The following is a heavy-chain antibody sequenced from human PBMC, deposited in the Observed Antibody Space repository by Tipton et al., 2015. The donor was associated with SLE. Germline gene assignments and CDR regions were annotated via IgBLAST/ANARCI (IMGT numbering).Heavy chain of an antibody. D-gene: IGHD3-10*01. V-gene: IGHV4-61*09. CDR1: GGSISSGSYY. Sequence: TLSLTCTVSGGSISSGSYYWSWIRQPAGKGLEWIGYIYTSGSTNYNPSLKSRVTISVDTSKNQFSLKLSSVTAADTAVYYCARTMVRDWGAFDIWGQGTMVTVSS. CDR3: ARTMVRDWGAFDI. CDR2: IYTSGST. J-gene: IGHJ3*02.